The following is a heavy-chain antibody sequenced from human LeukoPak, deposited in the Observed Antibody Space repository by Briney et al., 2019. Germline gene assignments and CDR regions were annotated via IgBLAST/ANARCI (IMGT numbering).Heavy chain of an antibody. CDR2: MEYSGNT. J-gene: IGHJ6*02. Sequence: PSETLSLTCTVSGGSISHYYWNWIRQTPGKGLEWIGYMEYSGNTDYNPSLKSRVTISADTSKNRFSLKVNSVTAADTAVYYCASGNSPPLYGLDVWGHGTTVTVSS. CDR1: GGSISHYY. V-gene: IGHV4-59*01. CDR3: ASGNSPPLYGLDV. D-gene: IGHD4-23*01.